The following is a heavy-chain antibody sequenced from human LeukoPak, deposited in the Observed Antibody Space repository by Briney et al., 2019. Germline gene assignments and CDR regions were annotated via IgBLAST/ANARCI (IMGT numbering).Heavy chain of an antibody. CDR1: GGAISSYY. CDR2: IYTSGST. D-gene: IGHD3-22*01. CDR3: ARDTEGTMIEGFAY. V-gene: IGHV4-4*07. Sequence: SETLSLTGTVSGGAISSYYWSWMREPAGKGLGGCGRIYTSGSTNYNPSLKSRVTMSVHTSKNQFSLKLSSVTAADTAVYYCARDTEGTMIEGFAYWGQGTLVTVSS. J-gene: IGHJ4*02.